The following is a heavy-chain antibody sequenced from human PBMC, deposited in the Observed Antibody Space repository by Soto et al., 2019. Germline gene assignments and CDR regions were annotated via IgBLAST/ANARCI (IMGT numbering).Heavy chain of an antibody. CDR2: ISYDGSNR. CDR1: GFTFSPYT. CDR3: ARGGGFCGGDCYKGGVDY. V-gene: IGHV3-30-3*01. J-gene: IGHJ4*02. D-gene: IGHD2-21*02. Sequence: QVQLVESGGGVVQPGRSLRLSCAASGFTFSPYTMHWVSQAPGKGLEWVAVISYDGSNRSYPDSVKGRFTISRDNSKNTLYLQMNSLRPEDTAVDYCARGGGFCGGDCYKGGVDYWGQGTLVTVSS.